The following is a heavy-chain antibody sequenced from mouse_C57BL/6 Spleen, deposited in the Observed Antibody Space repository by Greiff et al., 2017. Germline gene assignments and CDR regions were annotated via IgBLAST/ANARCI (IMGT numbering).Heavy chain of an antibody. CDR3: ANKPYYGYGSGFAY. Sequence: VKLQQPGAELVMPGASVKLSCKASGYTFTSYWMHWVKQRPGQGLEWIGEIDPSDSYTNYNHKFKGKSTLTVDKSSSTAYMQLSSLTSEDSAVYYGANKPYYGYGSGFAYWGQGTLVTVSA. D-gene: IGHD2-9*01. V-gene: IGHV1-69*01. CDR1: GYTFTSYW. CDR2: IDPSDSYT. J-gene: IGHJ3*01.